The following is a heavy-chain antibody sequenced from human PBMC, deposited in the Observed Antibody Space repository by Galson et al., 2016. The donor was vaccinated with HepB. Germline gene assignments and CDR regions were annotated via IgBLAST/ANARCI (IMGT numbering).Heavy chain of an antibody. CDR3: AKGPQYYFDSSDYFDY. CDR2: LSGSGGSA. V-gene: IGHV3-23*01. CDR1: GFTFSSYS. J-gene: IGHJ4*02. Sequence: SLRLSCAASGFTFSSYSMNWVRQAPGKGLEWVASLSGSGGSAYYADSVKGRFTISRDNSKNTLYLQMKSLRADDTAVYYCAKGPQYYFDSSDYFDYWGQGTLVTVSS. D-gene: IGHD3-22*01.